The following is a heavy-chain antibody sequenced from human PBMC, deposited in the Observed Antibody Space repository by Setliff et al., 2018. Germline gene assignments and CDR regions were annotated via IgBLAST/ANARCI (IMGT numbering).Heavy chain of an antibody. J-gene: IGHJ3*02. Sequence: ASVKVSCKASGYTFTSYDINWVRQATGQGLEWMGWMNPNSGNTGYAQKFQGRVTMTRNTSISTAYLELSSLRSEDTAVYYCATLIKYSSSWPHDAFDIWGQGTMVTVSS. CDR2: MNPNSGNT. V-gene: IGHV1-8*01. CDR3: ATLIKYSSSWPHDAFDI. CDR1: GYTFTSYD. D-gene: IGHD6-13*01.